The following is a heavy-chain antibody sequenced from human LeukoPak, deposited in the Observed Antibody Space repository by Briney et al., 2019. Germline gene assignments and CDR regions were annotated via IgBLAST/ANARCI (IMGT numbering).Heavy chain of an antibody. J-gene: IGHJ3*02. D-gene: IGHD1-26*01. Sequence: GGSLRLPCAASGFTFSSYEMNWVRQAPGKGLEWVSYISSSGSTIYYADSVKGRFTISRDNAKNSLYLQMNSLRAEDTAVYYCARDGKRTSDAFDIWGQGTMVTVSS. CDR2: ISSSGSTI. V-gene: IGHV3-48*03. CDR3: ARDGKRTSDAFDI. CDR1: GFTFSSYE.